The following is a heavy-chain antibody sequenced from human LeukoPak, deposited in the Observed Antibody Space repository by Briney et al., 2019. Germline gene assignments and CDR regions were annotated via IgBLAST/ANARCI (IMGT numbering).Heavy chain of an antibody. CDR2: ISGSGGST. V-gene: IGHV3-23*01. Sequence: GGSLRLSCAASGFTFSSYAMSWVRQAPGKGLEWVSAISGSGGSTYYADSVKGRFTISRDNSKNTLYLQMNSLRAEDTAVYYCARDLHYYGSGPWGQGTLVTVSS. CDR3: ARDLHYYGSGP. CDR1: GFTFSSYA. J-gene: IGHJ5*02. D-gene: IGHD3-10*01.